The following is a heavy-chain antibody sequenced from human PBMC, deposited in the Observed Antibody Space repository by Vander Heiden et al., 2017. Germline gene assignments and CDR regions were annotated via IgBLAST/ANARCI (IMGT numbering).Heavy chain of an antibody. Sequence: EVQLVESVGGLVQPGRSLRLSCAASGFPFDDYAMHWVRQAPGKGLEWVSGISWNSGSIGYADSVKGRFTISRDNAKNSLYLQMNSLRAEDTALYYCAKGNHYYDSSGFFDYWGQGTLVTVSS. CDR2: ISWNSGSI. J-gene: IGHJ4*02. CDR3: AKGNHYYDSSGFFDY. CDR1: GFPFDDYA. D-gene: IGHD3-22*01. V-gene: IGHV3-9*01.